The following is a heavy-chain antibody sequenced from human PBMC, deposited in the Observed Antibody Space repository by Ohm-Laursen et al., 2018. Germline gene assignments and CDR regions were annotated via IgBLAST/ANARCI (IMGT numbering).Heavy chain of an antibody. CDR3: ARGRWIQDGGSTANDY. D-gene: IGHD5-18*01. CDR1: GGSISSSNYC. J-gene: IGHJ4*02. Sequence: SETLSLTCTVSGGSISSSNYCWGWIRQPPGKGLEWIGYIFYSGRTNYNPSLKSRVTISVDTSKNQFSLRLSSVTAADTAVYYCARGRWIQDGGSTANDYWGQGTLVTVSS. V-gene: IGHV4-61*05. CDR2: IFYSGRT.